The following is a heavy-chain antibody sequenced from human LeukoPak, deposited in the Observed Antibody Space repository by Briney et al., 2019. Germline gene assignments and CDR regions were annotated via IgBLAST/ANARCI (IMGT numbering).Heavy chain of an antibody. CDR2: IYYSGST. CDR3: AREDWQLDYYYYMDV. V-gene: IGHV4-59*12. D-gene: IGHD6-6*01. J-gene: IGHJ6*03. Sequence: PSETLSLTCTVSGVSFSSYYWTWIRQPPGKGLEWIGYIYYSGSTNYNPSLKSRVTISVDTSKNQFSLKLSSVTAADTAVYYCAREDWQLDYYYYMDVWGKGTTVTVSS. CDR1: GVSFSSYY.